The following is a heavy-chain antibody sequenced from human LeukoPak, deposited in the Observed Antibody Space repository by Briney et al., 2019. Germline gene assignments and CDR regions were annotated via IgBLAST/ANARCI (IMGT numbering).Heavy chain of an antibody. D-gene: IGHD6-19*01. CDR1: GFTFASSP. V-gene: IGHV1-58*02. CDR2: IVVGSGNT. J-gene: IGHJ4*02. CDR3: ASGSGWYSPDY. Sequence: GTSVKVSCKASGFTFASSPMQWVRQARGQRLEWIGWIVVGSGNTSYAQKFQERVTITRDMSTSTAYMELNSLRSEDTAVYYCASGSGWYSPDYWGQGTLVTVSS.